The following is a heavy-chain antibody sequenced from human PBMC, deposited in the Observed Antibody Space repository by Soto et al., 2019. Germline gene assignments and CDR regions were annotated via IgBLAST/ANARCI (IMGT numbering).Heavy chain of an antibody. V-gene: IGHV3-66*01. CDR1: GFTVSSNY. J-gene: IGHJ6*03. CDR2: IYSGGST. D-gene: IGHD3-3*01. Sequence: GGSLRLSCAASGFTVSSNYMSWVRQAPGKGLEWVSVIYSGGSTYYADSVKGRFTISRDNSKNTLYLQMNSLRAEDTAVYYCARDIAHYDFWSGYDYYYYMDVWGKGTTVTVSS. CDR3: ARDIAHYDFWSGYDYYYYMDV.